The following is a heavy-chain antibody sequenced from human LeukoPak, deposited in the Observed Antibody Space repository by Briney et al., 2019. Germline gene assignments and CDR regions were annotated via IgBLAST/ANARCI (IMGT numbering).Heavy chain of an antibody. J-gene: IGHJ6*02. Sequence: ASVKVSCMASGYTFTGYYMHWVRQAPGQGLEWMGWINPNSGGTNYAQKFQGWVTMTRDTSISTAYMELSRLRSDDTAVYYCARELTIAARPYGMDVWGQGTTVTVSS. CDR2: INPNSGGT. CDR3: ARELTIAARPYGMDV. D-gene: IGHD6-6*01. V-gene: IGHV1-2*04. CDR1: GYTFTGYY.